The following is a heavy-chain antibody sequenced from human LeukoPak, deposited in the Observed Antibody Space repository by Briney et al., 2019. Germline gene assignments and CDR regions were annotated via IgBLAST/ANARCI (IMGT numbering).Heavy chain of an antibody. CDR1: GFTVSSYA. CDR3: AKDGQVNQPDRLFTD. V-gene: IGHV3-23*01. CDR2: ISGSGGTT. D-gene: IGHD1-14*01. Sequence: QPGGSLRLSCAASGFTVSSYAMSWVRQAPGKGLEWVSVISGSGGTTHYADSVKGRFTISRDNSKNTLYLQMNSLRGEDTAVYYCAKDGQVNQPDRLFTDWGQGTLVIVSS. J-gene: IGHJ4*02.